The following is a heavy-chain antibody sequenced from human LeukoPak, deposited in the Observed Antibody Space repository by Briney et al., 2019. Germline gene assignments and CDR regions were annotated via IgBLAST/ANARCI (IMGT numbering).Heavy chain of an antibody. CDR1: GGSFSGYY. D-gene: IGHD6-6*01. J-gene: IGHJ4*02. V-gene: IGHV4-34*01. Sequence: SETLSLTCAVYGGSFSGYYCSWIRQPPGEGLEWIGEINHSGSTNYNPSLKSRVTMSVDTSKNQFSLKLNSVTAADTALYYCARSLAARPDIDYWGQGTLVTVSS. CDR3: ARSLAARPDIDY. CDR2: INHSGST.